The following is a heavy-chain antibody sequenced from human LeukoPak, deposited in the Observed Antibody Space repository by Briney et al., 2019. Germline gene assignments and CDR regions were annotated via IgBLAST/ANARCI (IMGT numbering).Heavy chain of an antibody. J-gene: IGHJ4*02. CDR2: ISSSSSYI. Sequence: GGSLRLSCAASGFTFSSYSMNWVRQAPGKGLEWVSSISSSSSYIYYADSVKGRFTISRDNSKNTLYLQMNSLRAEDTAVYYCANALGSGWYPFDYWGQGTLVTVSS. D-gene: IGHD6-19*01. CDR1: GFTFSSYS. CDR3: ANALGSGWYPFDY. V-gene: IGHV3-21*01.